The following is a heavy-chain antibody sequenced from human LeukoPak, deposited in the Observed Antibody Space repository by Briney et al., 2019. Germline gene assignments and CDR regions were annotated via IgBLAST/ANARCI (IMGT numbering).Heavy chain of an antibody. CDR2: IYTSGST. CDR1: GGSISSYY. D-gene: IGHD3-10*01. J-gene: IGHJ5*02. V-gene: IGHV4-4*07. Sequence: SETLSLTCTVSGGSISSYYWSWIRQPAGKGLEWIGRIYTSGSTNYNPSLKSRVTMSVDTSKNKSSLKLSSVTPADTAVYYCARGTYGSGGHNWFDPWGQGTLVTVSS. CDR3: ARGTYGSGGHNWFDP.